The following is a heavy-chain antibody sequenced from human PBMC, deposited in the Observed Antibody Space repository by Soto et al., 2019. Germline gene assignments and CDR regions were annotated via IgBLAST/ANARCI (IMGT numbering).Heavy chain of an antibody. CDR1: GFTFSNYG. Sequence: QVQLVESGGGVVQPGRSLRLSCAASGFTFSNYGMHWVRQAPGKGLQWVTVISYDGSDKYYSDSVKGRFTISRDNSKNTLYLQMNSLRAEDTAVYYCVKDRASAGYSSGSLGSFDYWGRGTPVTVSS. J-gene: IGHJ4*02. D-gene: IGHD6-19*01. V-gene: IGHV3-30*18. CDR3: VKDRASAGYSSGSLGSFDY. CDR2: ISYDGSDK.